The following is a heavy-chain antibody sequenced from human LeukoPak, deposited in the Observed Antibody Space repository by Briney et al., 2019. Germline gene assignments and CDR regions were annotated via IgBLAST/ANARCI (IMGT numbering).Heavy chain of an antibody. CDR2: IYYSRRT. CDR1: GDSISRSDSY. J-gene: IGHJ1*01. D-gene: IGHD3-22*01. Sequence: PSETLSLTCSVSGDSISRSDSYWDWIRQPPGKGLEWIGTIYYSRRTYYSPSLKSRVTMSVDTSNNQFSLNLRSVTAADTAVYYCARRRYYDGSGYLDWGQGTLLSVSS. V-gene: IGHV4-39*01. CDR3: ARRRYYDGSGYLD.